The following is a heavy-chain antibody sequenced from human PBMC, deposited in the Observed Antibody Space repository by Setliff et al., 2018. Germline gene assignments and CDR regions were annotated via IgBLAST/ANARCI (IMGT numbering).Heavy chain of an antibody. CDR1: GFTFTSYS. D-gene: IGHD6-13*01. CDR2: ISSSSSYI. Sequence: LRLSCGASGFTFTSYSMTWVRQAPGKGLEWVSSISSSSSYIYYADSVKGRFTISRDNSKNTVYVQMNSLRAEDTAVYYCVPGIATAGKVSWGQGTLVTVSS. CDR3: VPGIATAGKVS. J-gene: IGHJ5*02. V-gene: IGHV3-21*04.